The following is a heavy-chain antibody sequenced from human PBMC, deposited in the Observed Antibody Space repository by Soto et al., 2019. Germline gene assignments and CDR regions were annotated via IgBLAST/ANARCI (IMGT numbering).Heavy chain of an antibody. CDR2: ISSSSSYI. CDR3: ARVYRTPVAGKNEYYYYGMDV. V-gene: IGHV3-21*01. J-gene: IGHJ6*02. D-gene: IGHD6-19*01. Sequence: GGSLRLSCAASGFTFSSYSMNWVRQAPGKGLEWVSSISSSSSYIYYADSVKGRFTISRDNAKNSLYLQMNSLRAEDTAVYYCARVYRTPVAGKNEYYYYGMDVWGHGTTVTVSS. CDR1: GFTFSSYS.